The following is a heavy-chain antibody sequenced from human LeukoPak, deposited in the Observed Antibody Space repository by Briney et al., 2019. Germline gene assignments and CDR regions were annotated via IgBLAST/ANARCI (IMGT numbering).Heavy chain of an antibody. J-gene: IGHJ6*02. CDR3: ARTYCSSTSCYNDYYYGMDV. CDR2: ISSSSSYI. V-gene: IGHV3-21*01. CDR1: GFTFSSYA. D-gene: IGHD2-2*02. Sequence: GGSLRLSCAASGFTFSSYAMNWVRQAPGKGLEWVSSISSSSSYIYYADSVKGRFTISRDNAKNSLYLQMNSLRAEDTAVYYCARTYCSSTSCYNDYYYGMDVWGQGTTVTVSS.